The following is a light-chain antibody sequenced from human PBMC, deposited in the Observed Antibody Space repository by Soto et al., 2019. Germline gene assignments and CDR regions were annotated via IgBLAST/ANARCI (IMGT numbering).Light chain of an antibody. CDR3: QQYDSWT. V-gene: IGKV1-5*03. J-gene: IGKJ1*01. Sequence: DIQMTRPPSTLSDSVGARAPITCLASQSFGGWLAWYQQKPGKAPKLLIYKASTLESGVPSRFSGSGSGTDFTLTISGLQPDDFATYYCQQYDSWTFGQGTKVDIK. CDR1: QSFGGW. CDR2: KAS.